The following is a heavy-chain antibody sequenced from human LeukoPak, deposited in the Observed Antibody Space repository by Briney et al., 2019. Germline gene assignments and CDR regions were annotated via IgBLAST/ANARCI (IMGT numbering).Heavy chain of an antibody. D-gene: IGHD1-7*01. J-gene: IGHJ4*02. CDR2: INAGNGNT. V-gene: IGHV1-3*03. Sequence: ASVKVSCKASGYTFTSYAMHWVRQAPGQRLEWMGWINAGNGNTKYSQEFQGRVTITRDTSASTAYMELSRLRSEDMAVYYCARSYNWNYSPLDYWGQGTLVTVSS. CDR3: ARSYNWNYSPLDY. CDR1: GYTFTSYA.